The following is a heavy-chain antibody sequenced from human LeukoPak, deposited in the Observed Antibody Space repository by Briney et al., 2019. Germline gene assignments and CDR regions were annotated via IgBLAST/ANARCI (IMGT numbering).Heavy chain of an antibody. CDR1: GFTFSDYY. Sequence: GGSLGLSCAASGFTFSDYYMSWIRQAPGKGLEWVSAISGSGGSTYYADSVKGRFTISRDNSKNTLYLQMNSLRAEDTAVYYCTRWVPAAMANWFDPWGQGTLVTVSS. J-gene: IGHJ5*02. CDR2: ISGSGGST. D-gene: IGHD2-2*01. CDR3: TRWVPAAMANWFDP. V-gene: IGHV3-23*01.